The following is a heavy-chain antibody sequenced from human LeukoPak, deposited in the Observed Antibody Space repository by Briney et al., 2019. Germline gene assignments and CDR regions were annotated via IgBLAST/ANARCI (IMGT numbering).Heavy chain of an antibody. J-gene: IGHJ4*02. CDR2: IRYDGTNK. Sequence: PGGSLRLSCAASGFTFSNYAMPWVRQAPGKGLEWVAFIRYDGTNKYYADSVKGRFTISRDNSKNTLYLQMNSLRAEDTAVYYCAKGRWRELHSPFDYWGQGTLVTVSS. CDR1: GFTFSNYA. D-gene: IGHD1-26*01. V-gene: IGHV3-30*02. CDR3: AKGRWRELHSPFDY.